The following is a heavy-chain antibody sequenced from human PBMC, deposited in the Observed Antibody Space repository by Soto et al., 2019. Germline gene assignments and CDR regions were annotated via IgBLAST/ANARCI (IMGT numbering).Heavy chain of an antibody. J-gene: IGHJ4*01. CDR3: AKDRGSGYTLDY. CDR2: ISGSGATT. CDR1: GSTFSSFA. Sequence: GGSLRLSCAPSGSTFSSFAMSWVRQAPGKGLEWVSAISGSGATTYYADSVKGRFTISRDNSKNTLYLQMNSLRAEDTAVYYCAKDRGSGYTLDYWGHGTLVTVSS. D-gene: IGHD5-12*01. V-gene: IGHV3-23*01.